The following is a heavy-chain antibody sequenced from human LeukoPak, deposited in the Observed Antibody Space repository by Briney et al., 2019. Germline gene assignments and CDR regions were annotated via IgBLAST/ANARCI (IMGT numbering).Heavy chain of an antibody. CDR1: GGSISSGSYY. Sequence: SQTLSLTCTVSGGSISSGSYYWSWIRQPAGKGLEWIGRIYTSGSTNYNPSLKSRVTISVDTSKNQFSLKLSSVTAADTAVYYCARGIVGAQGLDYWGQGTLVTVSS. CDR3: ARGIVGAQGLDY. V-gene: IGHV4-61*02. D-gene: IGHD1-26*01. CDR2: IYTSGST. J-gene: IGHJ4*02.